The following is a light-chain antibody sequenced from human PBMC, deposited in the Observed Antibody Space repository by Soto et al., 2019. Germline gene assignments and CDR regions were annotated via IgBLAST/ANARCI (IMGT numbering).Light chain of an antibody. Sequence: DIVMTQSPDSLAVSLGERATINCKSSQSVLYSSNNKNYLAWYQQKPGQPPKLLIYWASTRESRVPDRFSGSGSGTDFTLTISSLQAEDVAVYYCQQYFGTPLTFGGGTKVEIK. J-gene: IGKJ4*01. V-gene: IGKV4-1*01. CDR2: WAS. CDR1: QSVLYSSNNKNY. CDR3: QQYFGTPLT.